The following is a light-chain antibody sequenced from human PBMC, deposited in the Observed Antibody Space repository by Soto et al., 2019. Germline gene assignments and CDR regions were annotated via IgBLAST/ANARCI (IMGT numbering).Light chain of an antibody. J-gene: IGLJ2*01. V-gene: IGLV2-14*01. Sequence: QSALTQPASVSGSPGQSITISCTGTSSDVGGYNYVSWYQHHPGKGPKLLIYEVSHRPSGVSNRFSGSKSGNTASLTISGLQAEDEADYYCSSYASSTTAFGGGTKVTVL. CDR1: SSDVGGYNY. CDR2: EVS. CDR3: SSYASSTTA.